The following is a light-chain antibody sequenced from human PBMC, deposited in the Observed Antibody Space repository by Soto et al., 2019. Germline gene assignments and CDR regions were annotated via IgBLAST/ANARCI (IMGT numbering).Light chain of an antibody. V-gene: IGKV1-5*01. J-gene: IGKJ1*01. CDR3: QQYNSYRGT. Sequence: DIQMTQSPSTLSASVGDRVTITCRASQSISSWLAWYQQKPGKAPKLLIYDAFSLESGVPSRFSGSGSGTEFTLTISSLQPDDFATYYCQQYNSYRGTFGQGTKVEI. CDR2: DAF. CDR1: QSISSW.